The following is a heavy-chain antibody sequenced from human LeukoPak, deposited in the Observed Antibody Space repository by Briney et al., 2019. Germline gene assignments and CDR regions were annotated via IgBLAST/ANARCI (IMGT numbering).Heavy chain of an antibody. CDR3: ARTSLYSHGDGYAPFDY. D-gene: IGHD2-21*01. J-gene: IGHJ4*02. CDR2: IYYTGTP. V-gene: IGHV4-59*01. Sequence: SETLSLTCTVSGGSINYYYWNWIRQPPGKGLEWIGYIYYTGTPNYNPSLKSRVTMSVDTSKNQFSLNLTSVTAADTAVYYCARTSLYSHGDGYAPFDYWGQGSLVTVSS. CDR1: GGSINYYY.